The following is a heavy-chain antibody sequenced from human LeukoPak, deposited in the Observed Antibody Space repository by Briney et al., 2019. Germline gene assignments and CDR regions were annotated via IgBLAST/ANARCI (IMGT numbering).Heavy chain of an antibody. CDR2: INHRGST. V-gene: IGHV4-34*01. D-gene: IGHD3-9*01. CDR3: AWGDILTGYSY. CDR1: GGSFRGYY. Sequence: PSETLSLTCAVYGGSFRGYYWSWIRQPPGKGLEWIGEINHRGSTKYNPSLKSRVTISVDTSKNQFSLNLRSATAADTAVYYCAWGDILTGYSYWGQGTLVTVSS. J-gene: IGHJ4*02.